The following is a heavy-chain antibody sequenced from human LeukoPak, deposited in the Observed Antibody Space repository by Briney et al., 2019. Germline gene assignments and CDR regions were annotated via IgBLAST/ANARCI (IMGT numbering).Heavy chain of an antibody. CDR3: ARGGFRSGGTCRFVY. CDR1: GHSISSYY. J-gene: IGHJ4*02. Sequence: SETLSLTCTVSGHSISSYYWSWIRQPPGKGLEWIGYIYYSGNTNYNPPLKSRVTISVDTSKNQFSLKLSSVTAADTAVFYCARGGFRSGGTCRFVYWGQGTLVTVSS. CDR2: IYYSGNT. D-gene: IGHD2-15*01. V-gene: IGHV4-59*01.